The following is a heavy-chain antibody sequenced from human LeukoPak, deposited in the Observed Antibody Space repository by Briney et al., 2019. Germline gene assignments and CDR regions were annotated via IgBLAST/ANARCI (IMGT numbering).Heavy chain of an antibody. J-gene: IGHJ4*02. Sequence: GGSLRLSCAASGFTFTTYVMSWVRQAPGKGLEWVAVIWYDGSNKYYADSVKGRFTISRDNAKNSLYLQMNSLRAEDTAVYYCARDDHIVATFGYWGQGTLVTVSS. CDR1: GFTFTTYV. CDR3: ARDDHIVATFGY. D-gene: IGHD5-12*01. CDR2: IWYDGSNK. V-gene: IGHV3-33*08.